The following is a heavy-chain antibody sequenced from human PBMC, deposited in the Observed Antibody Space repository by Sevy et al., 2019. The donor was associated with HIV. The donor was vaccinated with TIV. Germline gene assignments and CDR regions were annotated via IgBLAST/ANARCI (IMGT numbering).Heavy chain of an antibody. D-gene: IGHD2-2*01. V-gene: IGHV4-59*01. CDR2: IYYSGST. Sequence: SETLSLTCTVSGGSISSYYWSWIRQPPGKGLEWIGYIYYSGSTNYNPSLKSRVTISVDTSKNQFSPKLSSVTAADTAVYYCARGPKVPAAIFDYWGQGTLVTVSS. J-gene: IGHJ4*02. CDR3: ARGPKVPAAIFDY. CDR1: GGSISSYY.